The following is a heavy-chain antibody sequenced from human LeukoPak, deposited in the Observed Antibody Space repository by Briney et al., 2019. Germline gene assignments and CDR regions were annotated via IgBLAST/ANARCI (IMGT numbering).Heavy chain of an antibody. D-gene: IGHD3-16*01. V-gene: IGHV3-30*04. CDR2: ISYDGSNK. CDR3: ASSWGAFDI. CDR1: GFTFSSYA. J-gene: IGHJ3*02. Sequence: GGSLRLSCAASGFTFSSYAMHWVRQAPGKGLEWVAVISYDGSNKYYADSVKGRFTISRDNSKNTLYLQMNSLRAEDTAVYYCASSWGAFDIWGQGTMVTVSS.